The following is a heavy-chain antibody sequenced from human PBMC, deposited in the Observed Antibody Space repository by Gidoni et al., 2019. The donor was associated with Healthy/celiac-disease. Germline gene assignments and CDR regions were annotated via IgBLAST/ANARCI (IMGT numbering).Heavy chain of an antibody. V-gene: IGHV4-61*02. CDR3: ARVGSSGIVGY. CDR2: IYTSGST. D-gene: IGHD6-19*01. CDR1: GGSISSGSYY. J-gene: IGHJ4*02. Sequence: QVQLQESGPGLVKPSQTLSLTCTVSGGSISSGSYYWSWIRQPAGKGLEWIGRIYTSGSTNYNPSLKSRVTISVDTSKNQFSLKLSSVTAADTAVYYCARVGSSGIVGYWGQGTLVTVSS.